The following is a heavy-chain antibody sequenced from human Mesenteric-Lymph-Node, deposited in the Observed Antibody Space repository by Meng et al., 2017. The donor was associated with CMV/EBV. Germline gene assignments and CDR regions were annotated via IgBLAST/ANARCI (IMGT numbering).Heavy chain of an antibody. J-gene: IGHJ4*02. Sequence: TVSGGSISSGGYYWSWIRQHPGEGLEWIGYIYYSGSTYYNPSLESRVTISVDTPKNQFSLKLSSVTAADTAVYYCARDSSGYMNFDYWGQGTLVTVSS. CDR2: IYYSGST. V-gene: IGHV4-31*02. D-gene: IGHD3-22*01. CDR1: GGSISSGGYY. CDR3: ARDSSGYMNFDY.